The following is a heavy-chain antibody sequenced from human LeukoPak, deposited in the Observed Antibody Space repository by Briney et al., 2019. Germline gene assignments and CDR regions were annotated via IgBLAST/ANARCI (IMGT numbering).Heavy chain of an antibody. V-gene: IGHV3-7*01. Sequence: QPGGSLRLSCAASGFTFSSYWMSWVRQAPGKGREWVANIKQDGSEKYYVDSVKGRFTISRDNAKNSLYLQMNSLRAEDTAVYYCARAPRSFWDTAMVTTLFDYWGQGTLVTVSS. CDR3: ARAPRSFWDTAMVTTLFDY. CDR2: IKQDGSEK. D-gene: IGHD5-18*01. J-gene: IGHJ4*02. CDR1: GFTFSSYW.